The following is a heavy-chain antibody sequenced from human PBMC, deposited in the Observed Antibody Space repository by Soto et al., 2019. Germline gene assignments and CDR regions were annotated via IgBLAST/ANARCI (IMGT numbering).Heavy chain of an antibody. CDR2: IFYSGST. D-gene: IGHD3-3*01. J-gene: IGHJ4*02. V-gene: IGHV4-39*01. Sequence: SETLSLTCTVSGGSVTSTTYYWTWIRQPPGKGLEWIGSIFYSGSTYYNTSLKSRVTISVDTSKYQFSLKRSSSAAADTALYYCTIYPRMAFFGLPFDTWGQGALVTVSS. CDR1: GGSVTSTTYY. CDR3: TIYPRMAFFGLPFDT.